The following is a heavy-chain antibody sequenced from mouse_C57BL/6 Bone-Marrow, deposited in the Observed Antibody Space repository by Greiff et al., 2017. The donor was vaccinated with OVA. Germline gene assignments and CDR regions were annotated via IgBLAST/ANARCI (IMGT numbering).Heavy chain of an antibody. CDR1: GFSLSTFGMG. J-gene: IGHJ1*03. Sequence: QVTLKVSGPGILQPSQSLSLTCSFSGFSLSTFGMGVGWIRQPSGKGLEWLAHIWWDDDKYYNPALKSRPTISKDTSKNQVFLKIANVNTADTATYYCARMGYYGSSFHYWYFDVWGTGTTVTVSS. CDR3: ARMGYYGSSFHYWYFDV. CDR2: IWWDDDK. V-gene: IGHV8-8*01. D-gene: IGHD1-1*01.